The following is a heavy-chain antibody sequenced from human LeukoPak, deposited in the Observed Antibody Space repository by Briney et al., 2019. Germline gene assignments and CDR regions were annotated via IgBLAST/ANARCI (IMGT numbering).Heavy chain of an antibody. D-gene: IGHD3-22*01. V-gene: IGHV4-61*01. Sequence: SETLSLTCTVSGGSISSSCYYWSWIRQHPGKGLEWIGYIYYSGSTYYNPSLKSRVTISVDTSNNQFSLKVSSVTAAETAVSYCERGAAGSGYYSTFYFDYWGQGTLVTVSS. J-gene: IGHJ4*02. CDR1: GGSISSSCYY. CDR3: ERGAAGSGYYSTFYFDY. CDR2: IYYSGST.